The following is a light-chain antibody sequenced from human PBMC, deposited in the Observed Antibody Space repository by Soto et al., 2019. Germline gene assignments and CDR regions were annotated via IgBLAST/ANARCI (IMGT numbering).Light chain of an antibody. CDR3: QQYTSYPWT. CDR1: QSISSW. CDR2: DAS. Sequence: DIQMTQSPYTLSASVGDRVTITCRASQSISSWLAWYQQKPGKAPKLLIYDASSLESGVPSRFSGSGSGTEFTLTISSLQPDDFATYYCQQYTSYPWTFGQRTKV. V-gene: IGKV1-5*01. J-gene: IGKJ1*01.